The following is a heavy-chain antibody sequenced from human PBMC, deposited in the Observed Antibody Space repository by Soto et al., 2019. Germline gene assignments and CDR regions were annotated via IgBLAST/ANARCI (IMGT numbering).Heavy chain of an antibody. Sequence: PGGSLRLSCAPSGFTFSSYEMNWARQAPGKGLEWVSYISVSGTMRFYADAVKGRFTISRDNTKKILYLQMNSLRAEDTALYYCATAGLTGTVCGQGTTGTVSS. D-gene: IGHD3-9*01. J-gene: IGHJ6*02. V-gene: IGHV3-48*03. CDR2: ISVSGTMR. CDR3: ATAGLTGTV. CDR1: GFTFSSYE.